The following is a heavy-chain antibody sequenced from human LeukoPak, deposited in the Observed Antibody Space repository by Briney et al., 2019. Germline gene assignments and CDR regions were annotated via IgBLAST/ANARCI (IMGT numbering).Heavy chain of an antibody. CDR2: INAGNGNT. CDR1: GYTFTSYG. CDR3: ARGPLGRNGDYFDY. J-gene: IGHJ4*02. Sequence: ASVKVSCKASGYTFTSYGISWVRQAPGQSLEWMGWINAGNGNTKYSQKFQGRVTITRDTSANTVYMELSSLRSEDTAVYYCARGPLGRNGDYFDYWGQGTLVTVSS. V-gene: IGHV1-3*01. D-gene: IGHD7-27*01.